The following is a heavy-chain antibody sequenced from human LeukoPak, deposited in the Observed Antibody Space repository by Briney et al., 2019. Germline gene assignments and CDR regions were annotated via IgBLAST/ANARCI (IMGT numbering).Heavy chain of an antibody. J-gene: IGHJ4*02. V-gene: IGHV3-64D*06. Sequence: GGSLRLSCSASGFTFSSDAMHCVRQAPGRGVEYVSAISSNGGSTYYADSVKGRFTISRDNSKNTLYPQMSSLRAEDTAVYYCVKGTDTDYWGQGTLVTVSS. CDR1: GFTFSSDA. CDR2: ISSNGGST. D-gene: IGHD5-18*01. CDR3: VKGTDTDY.